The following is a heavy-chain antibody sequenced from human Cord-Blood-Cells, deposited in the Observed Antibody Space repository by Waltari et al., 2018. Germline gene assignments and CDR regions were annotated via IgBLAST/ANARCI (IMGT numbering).Heavy chain of an antibody. D-gene: IGHD6-13*01. CDR1: GGSFSGYY. J-gene: IGHJ4*02. V-gene: IGHV4-34*01. CDR2: INHSGST. CDR3: ARGQSSSWHDY. Sequence: QVQLQQWGAGLLKPSETLSLTCAVYGGSFSGYYWSWIRQPPGKGLEWFGEINHSGSTNYNPSLKGRVTISVDTSKNQFSLELSSVTAADTAVYYCARGQSSSWHDYWGQGTLVTVSS.